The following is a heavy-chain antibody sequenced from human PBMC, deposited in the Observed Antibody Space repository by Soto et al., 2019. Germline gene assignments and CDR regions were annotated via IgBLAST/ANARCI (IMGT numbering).Heavy chain of an antibody. CDR1: GYTFTSYY. CDR3: ARDYSSGWYAAGP. Sequence: GASVKVSCKASGYTFTSYYMHWVRQAPGQGLEWMGIINPSGGSTSYAQKFQGRVTMTRDTSTSTAYMELSSLRSEDTAVYYCARDYSSGWYAAGPWGQGTLVTVSS. D-gene: IGHD6-19*01. V-gene: IGHV1-46*01. J-gene: IGHJ5*02. CDR2: INPSGGST.